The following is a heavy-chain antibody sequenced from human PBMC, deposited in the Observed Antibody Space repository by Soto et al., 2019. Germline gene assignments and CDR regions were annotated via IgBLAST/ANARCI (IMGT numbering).Heavy chain of an antibody. Sequence: SETLSLTCAVSGGSITSDYSCWSWIRQPPGEGLEWIGHIFDSGTTYTNPSLRSQVAISLDTSKNHFSLTLSSVTAADTAVYYCARGPSGDKVHYWGQGALVTVSS. CDR1: GGSITSDYSC. V-gene: IGHV4-30-4*01. CDR3: ARGPSGDKVHY. CDR2: IFDSGTT. D-gene: IGHD7-27*01. J-gene: IGHJ4*02.